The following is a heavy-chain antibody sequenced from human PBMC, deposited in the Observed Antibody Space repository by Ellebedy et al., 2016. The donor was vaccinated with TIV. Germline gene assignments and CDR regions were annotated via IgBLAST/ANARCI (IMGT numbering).Heavy chain of an antibody. CDR2: TYYSSKWTN. D-gene: IGHD6-13*01. V-gene: IGHV6-1*01. J-gene: IGHJ6*02. CDR1: GDSVSTNIG. CDR3: ATRAAAGTRDYYYYYYGMDV. Sequence: SQTLSLTCVLSGDSVSTNIGWNWIRQSPSGGLEWLGRTYYSSKWTNDYAVALKSRININPDTSKNQFSLQLNSGTPEYTAVYYCATRAAAGTRDYYYYYYGMDVWGQGTTVTVSS.